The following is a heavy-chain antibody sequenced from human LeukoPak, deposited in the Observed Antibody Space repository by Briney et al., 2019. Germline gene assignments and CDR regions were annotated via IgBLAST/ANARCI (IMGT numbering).Heavy chain of an antibody. CDR3: AHSHLLLWFGTNWFDP. Sequence: ESGPTLVKPTQTLTLTRTFSGFSLSTSGVGVGWIRQPPGKALEWLALIYWDDDKRYSPSLKSRLTITKDTSKNQVVLTMTNMDPVDTATYYCAHSHLLLWFGTNWFDPWGQGTLVTVSS. CDR2: IYWDDDK. J-gene: IGHJ5*02. V-gene: IGHV2-5*02. D-gene: IGHD3-10*01. CDR1: GFSLSTSGVG.